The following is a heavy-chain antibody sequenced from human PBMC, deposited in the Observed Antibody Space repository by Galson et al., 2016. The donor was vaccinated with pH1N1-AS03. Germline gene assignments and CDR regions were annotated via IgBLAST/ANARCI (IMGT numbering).Heavy chain of an antibody. Sequence: SVKVSCKASGYTFTTYAMHWVRQAPGQRLEWMGWINADNGNTKYSQKFQGRVTITRDTSASTAYMELSRLRSEDTAVYYCARDYYDSSGYYVHFDYWGQGTLVTVSS. CDR2: INADNGNT. V-gene: IGHV1-3*01. CDR1: GYTFTTYA. J-gene: IGHJ4*02. D-gene: IGHD3-22*01. CDR3: ARDYYDSSGYYVHFDY.